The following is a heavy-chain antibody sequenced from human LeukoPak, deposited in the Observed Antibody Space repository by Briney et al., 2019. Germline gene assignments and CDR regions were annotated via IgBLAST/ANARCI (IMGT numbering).Heavy chain of an antibody. CDR2: INTDGSST. D-gene: IGHD3-22*01. CDR1: GFTFSSYS. Sequence: GGSLRLSCAASGFTFSSYSMNWVRQAPGKGLVWVSRINTDGSSTTYADSVKGRFTISRDNAKNTLYLQMNSLRAEDTAVYYCARSAYYDRSGYYHDYWGQGTLVTVSS. V-gene: IGHV3-74*01. J-gene: IGHJ4*01. CDR3: ARSAYYDRSGYYHDY.